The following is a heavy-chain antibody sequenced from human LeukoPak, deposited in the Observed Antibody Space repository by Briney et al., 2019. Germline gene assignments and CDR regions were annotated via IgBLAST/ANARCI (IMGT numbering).Heavy chain of an antibody. D-gene: IGHD1/OR15-1a*01. Sequence: SETLSLTCAVYGGSFSGYYWSWIRQPPGKGLEWIGEIKHSGSTNYNPSLKSRVTISVDTSKNQFSLKLSSVTAADTAVYYCAREQVGWFDPWGQGTLVTVSS. CDR1: GGSFSGYY. CDR3: AREQVGWFDP. CDR2: IKHSGST. J-gene: IGHJ5*02. V-gene: IGHV4-34*01.